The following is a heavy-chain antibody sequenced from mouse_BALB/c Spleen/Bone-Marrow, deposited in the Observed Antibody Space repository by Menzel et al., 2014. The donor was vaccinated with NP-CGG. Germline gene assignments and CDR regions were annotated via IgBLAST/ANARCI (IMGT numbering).Heavy chain of an antibody. CDR3: RAITMAMDY. D-gene: IGHD2-4*01. V-gene: IGHV6-6*02. J-gene: IGHJ4*01. CDR2: IRLKSDNYAT. Sequence: EVKLQESGGGLVQPGGSMKLSCVVSGLTFNIYWMSWVRQSPEKGLEWVAEIRLKSDNYATHYAESVKGKLTISRDDSKSTLYLQMNSLRPEDTGICYCRAITMAMDYWGQGTSVTVSS. CDR1: GLTFNIYW.